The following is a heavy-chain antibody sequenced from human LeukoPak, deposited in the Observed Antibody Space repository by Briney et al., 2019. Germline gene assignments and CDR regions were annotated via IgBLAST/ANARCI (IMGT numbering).Heavy chain of an antibody. Sequence: ASVKVSCKAAGYTFTSNYIHWVRQAPGQGLEWMGMIYPRDGSTSYAQKFQGRVTVTRDTSTSTVHMELSGLRSEDTAVYYCARDQEGFDYWGQGTLVTVPS. J-gene: IGHJ4*02. CDR3: ARDQEGFDY. CDR1: GYTFTSNY. CDR2: IYPRDGST. V-gene: IGHV1-46*01.